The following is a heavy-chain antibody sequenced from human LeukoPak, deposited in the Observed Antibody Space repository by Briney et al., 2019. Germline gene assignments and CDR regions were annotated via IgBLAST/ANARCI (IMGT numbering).Heavy chain of an antibody. D-gene: IGHD1-26*01. V-gene: IGHV1-2*02. CDR2: INPNSGGT. Sequence: ASVKVSCKASGCTFTGYYMHWVRQAPGQGLEWMGWINPNSGGTNYAQKFQGRVTMTRDTSISTAYMELSRLRSDDTAVYYCARDALHYRLYYYMDVWGKGTTVTVSS. J-gene: IGHJ6*03. CDR1: GCTFTGYY. CDR3: ARDALHYRLYYYMDV.